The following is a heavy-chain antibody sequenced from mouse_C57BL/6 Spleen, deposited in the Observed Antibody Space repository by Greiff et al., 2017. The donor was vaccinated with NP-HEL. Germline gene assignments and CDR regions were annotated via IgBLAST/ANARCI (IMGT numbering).Heavy chain of an antibody. Sequence: QVQLKESGAELARPGASVKMSCKASGYTFTSYTMHWVKQRPGQGLEWIGYINPSSGYTKYNQKFKDKATLTADKSSSTAYMQLSSLTSEDSAVYYCARREDYVYAMDYWGQGTSVTVSS. J-gene: IGHJ4*01. CDR2: INPSSGYT. V-gene: IGHV1-4*01. CDR3: ARREDYVYAMDY. D-gene: IGHD2-4*01. CDR1: GYTFTSYT.